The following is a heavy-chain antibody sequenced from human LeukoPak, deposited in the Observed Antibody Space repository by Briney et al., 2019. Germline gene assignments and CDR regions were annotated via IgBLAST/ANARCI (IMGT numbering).Heavy chain of an antibody. D-gene: IGHD2-21*02. V-gene: IGHV1-2*02. CDR1: GYTFTDYF. CDR2: INPNIGDA. J-gene: IGHJ5*01. CDR3: ARMALDGGDSIGFDS. Sequence: ASVKVSCKASGYTFTDYFIHWVRQAPGQGLEWTGWINPNIGDASYAQKFQDRVTMTRDRSINTDYMELSRLTSDDTAVYYCARMALDGGDSIGFDSWSQGTLVTVSS.